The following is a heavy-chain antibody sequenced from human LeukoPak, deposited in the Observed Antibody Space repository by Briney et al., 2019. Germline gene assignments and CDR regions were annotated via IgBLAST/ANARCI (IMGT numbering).Heavy chain of an antibody. V-gene: IGHV4-39*07. D-gene: IGHD3-22*01. J-gene: IGHJ4*02. CDR1: GGSISSSSYY. Sequence: TSETLSLTCTVSGGSISSSSYYWGWIRQPPGKGLECIGSSYYSGSTHYNPSLKSRVTISVDTSKNQFSLQLSSVTAADTAVYYCASWSPPAGDSRGYPIDYWGQGTPVTVSS. CDR2: SYYSGST. CDR3: ASWSPPAGDSRGYPIDY.